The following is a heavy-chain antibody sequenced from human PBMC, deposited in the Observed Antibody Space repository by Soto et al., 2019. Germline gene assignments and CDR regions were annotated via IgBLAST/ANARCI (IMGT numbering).Heavy chain of an antibody. CDR1: GFTFSSYA. CDR3: AKVSGGIIAAAYFDY. D-gene: IGHD6-13*01. CDR2: ISGSGGST. J-gene: IGHJ4*02. V-gene: IGHV3-23*01. Sequence: EVQLLESGGVLVQPGGSLRLSCAASGFTFSSYAMSWVRQAPGKGLEWVSAISGSGGSTYYADSVKGRFTISRDNSKNTLYLQMNSLRAEDTAVYYCAKVSGGIIAAAYFDYWGQGTLVTVSS.